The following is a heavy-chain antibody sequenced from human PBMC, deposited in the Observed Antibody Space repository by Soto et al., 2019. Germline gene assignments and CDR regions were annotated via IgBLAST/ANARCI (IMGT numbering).Heavy chain of an antibody. CDR1: GYTFTSYG. CDR3: ARELRRYSSSSAYGMDV. V-gene: IGHV1-18*04. D-gene: IGHD6-6*01. CDR2: ISAYNGNT. J-gene: IGHJ6*02. Sequence: QVQLVQSGAEVKKPGASVKVSCKASGYTFTSYGISWVRQAPGQGLEWMGWISAYNGNTNYAQKLQGRVTMTTDTSTSTAYMELRRLRSDDTAVDYCARELRRYSSSSAYGMDVWGQGTTVTVSS.